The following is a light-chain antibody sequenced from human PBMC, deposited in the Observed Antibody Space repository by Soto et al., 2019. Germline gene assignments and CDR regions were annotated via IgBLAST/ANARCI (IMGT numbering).Light chain of an antibody. J-gene: IGLJ2*01. CDR1: TTDVGGYDL. Sequence: QPALTQPPSASGSPGQSVTISCTGTTTDVGGYDLVSWYQQHPGKAPKVIIYEVTKRPSGVPDRFFGSKSGSTASLTVSGLQAEDEAVYYCCSYTVGDTVVFGGGTKVTVL. CDR3: CSYTVGDTVV. V-gene: IGLV2-8*01. CDR2: EVT.